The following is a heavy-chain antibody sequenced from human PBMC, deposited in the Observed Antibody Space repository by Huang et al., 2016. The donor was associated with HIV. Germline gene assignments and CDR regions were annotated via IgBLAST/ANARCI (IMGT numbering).Heavy chain of an antibody. V-gene: IGHV1-24*01. CDR3: ATGFDVFFDF. D-gene: IGHD3-9*01. CDR2: FDPEIGET. Sequence: QVQLVQSRAEVKKPGASVKVSCKVSEDTRTELSIHWVRQPPGKGLEWMGCFDPEIGETIYAQKFQGRVTMTEDTSTETAFMELSGLRPEDTAVYYCATGFDVFFDFWGQGTLVTVSS. CDR1: EDTRTELS. J-gene: IGHJ4*02.